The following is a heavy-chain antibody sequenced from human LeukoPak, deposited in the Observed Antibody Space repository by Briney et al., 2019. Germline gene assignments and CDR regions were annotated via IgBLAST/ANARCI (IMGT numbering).Heavy chain of an antibody. Sequence: SGPALVKPTQTLILTYSFSRFSLSTSGMCVSWIRQPPGKALEWLARIDWDDDKCYSTSLKTRLTISKDTSKNQVVLTMTNMDPVDTATYYCARIVDGSVPYYFDYWGQGTLVTVSS. CDR3: ARIVDGSVPYYFDY. J-gene: IGHJ4*02. CDR1: RFSLSTSGMC. D-gene: IGHD3-10*01. V-gene: IGHV2-70*11. CDR2: IDWDDDK.